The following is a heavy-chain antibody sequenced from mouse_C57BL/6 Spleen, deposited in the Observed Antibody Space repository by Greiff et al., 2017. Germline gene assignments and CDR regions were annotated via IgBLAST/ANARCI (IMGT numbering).Heavy chain of an antibody. CDR2: INPNNGGT. V-gene: IGHV1-26*01. CDR1: GYTFTDYY. D-gene: IGHD2-4*01. Sequence: VQLQQSGPELVKPGASVKISCKASGYTFTDYYMNWVKQSHGKSLEWIGDINPNNGGTSYNQKFKGKATLTVDKSSSTAYMELRSRTTEDAAVYYCARVDYDYDVGFAYWGQGTLVTVSA. J-gene: IGHJ3*01. CDR3: ARVDYDYDVGFAY.